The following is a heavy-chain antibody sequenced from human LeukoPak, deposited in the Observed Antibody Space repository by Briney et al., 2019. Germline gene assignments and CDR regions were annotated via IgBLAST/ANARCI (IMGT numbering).Heavy chain of an antibody. CDR2: ISSSSSTI. CDR3: ARVGYYYDSSGYYMDV. Sequence: GGSLRLSCAASGFTFSSYSMNWVRQAPGKGLEWVSYISSSSSTIYYADSVKGRFTISRDNAKNSLYLQMNSLRAEGTAVYYCARVGYYYDSSGYYMDVWGKGTTVTVSS. V-gene: IGHV3-48*01. D-gene: IGHD3-22*01. J-gene: IGHJ6*03. CDR1: GFTFSSYS.